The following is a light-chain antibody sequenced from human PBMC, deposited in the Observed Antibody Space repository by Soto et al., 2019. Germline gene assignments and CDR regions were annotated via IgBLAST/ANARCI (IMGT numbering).Light chain of an antibody. Sequence: DIVMTQSPDSLAVSLGERATINCKSSQSILYSPNNKNYLAWYQHRPGQPPNLLIYWASTRESGVPDRFSGSGSGTNFTLTISSLQAEDVAVYNCQQYYTNSWTFGQGTRVEI. CDR3: QQYYTNSWT. CDR2: WAS. J-gene: IGKJ1*01. CDR1: QSILYSPNNKNY. V-gene: IGKV4-1*01.